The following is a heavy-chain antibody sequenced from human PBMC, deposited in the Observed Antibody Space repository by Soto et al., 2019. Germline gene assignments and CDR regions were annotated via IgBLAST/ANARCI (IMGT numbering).Heavy chain of an antibody. D-gene: IGHD5-18*01. CDR2: ISYDGSNK. V-gene: IGHV3-30-3*01. J-gene: IGHJ4*02. Sequence: PGGSLRLSCAASGFTFSSYAMHWVRQAPGKGLEWVAVISYDGSNKYYADSVKGRFTISRDNSKNTLYLQMNSLRAEDTAVYYCARGYGRNFDYWGQGTLVTVSS. CDR3: ARGYGRNFDY. CDR1: GFTFSSYA.